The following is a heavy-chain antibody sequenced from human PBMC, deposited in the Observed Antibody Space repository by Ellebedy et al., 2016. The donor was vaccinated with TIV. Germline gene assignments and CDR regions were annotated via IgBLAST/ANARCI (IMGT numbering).Heavy chain of an antibody. V-gene: IGHV4-39*07. CDR3: ARDLAVAGIGGMDV. CDR2: IYYSGST. CDR1: GGSISSSSYY. D-gene: IGHD6-19*01. J-gene: IGHJ6*02. Sequence: SETLSLTCTVSGGSISSSSYYWVWIRQPPGKGLEWIGSIYYSGSTYYNPSLKSRGTISVDTSKNQFSLKLSSVTAADTAVYYCARDLAVAGIGGMDVWGQGTTVTVSS.